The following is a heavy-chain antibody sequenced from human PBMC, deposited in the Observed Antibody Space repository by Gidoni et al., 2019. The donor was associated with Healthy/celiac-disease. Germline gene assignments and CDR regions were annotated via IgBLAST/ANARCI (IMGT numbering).Heavy chain of an antibody. CDR1: GYTFTGYY. D-gene: IGHD4-4*01. CDR2: INPDSGGT. CDR3: AREFFSDYSFDY. J-gene: IGHJ4*02. V-gene: IGHV1-2*02. Sequence: QVQLVQCGAEVKKPGASVMVSCKASGYTFTGYYLHWVRQAPGQGLQGMGWINPDSGGTNYEQKLQGRVTMTRNTCISTAYMELSRLRSDDTAVYYCAREFFSDYSFDYWGQGTLVTVSS.